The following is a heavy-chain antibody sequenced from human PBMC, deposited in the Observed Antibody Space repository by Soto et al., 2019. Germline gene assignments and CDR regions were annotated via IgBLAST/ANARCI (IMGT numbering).Heavy chain of an antibody. CDR2: INHLETT. CDR1: GASITFGGYS. D-gene: IGHD1-26*01. Sequence: TLSLTCTVSGASITFGGYSWSWIRQTPGKGLEWIGYINHLETTFYNPSFESRLTLSIDRAKNQFSLKLHSMSAADRAVYFCARGGGSDSFDYWGHGILVTVSS. J-gene: IGHJ4*01. V-gene: IGHV4-30-2*01. CDR3: ARGGGSDSFDY.